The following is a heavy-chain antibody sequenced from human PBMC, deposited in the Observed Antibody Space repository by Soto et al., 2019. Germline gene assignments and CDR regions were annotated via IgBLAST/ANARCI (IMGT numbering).Heavy chain of an antibody. J-gene: IGHJ4*02. Sequence: SETLSLTCTVSGGSISSGDYCWSWIRQPPGKGLEWIGYICYSGSTYYNPSLKSRVTISLDTSKNQFSLKLSSVTAADTAVYYCARGWGAGADYWGKGTLVTVSS. CDR2: ICYSGST. CDR1: GGSISSGDYC. V-gene: IGHV4-30-4*01. D-gene: IGHD7-27*01. CDR3: ARGWGAGADY.